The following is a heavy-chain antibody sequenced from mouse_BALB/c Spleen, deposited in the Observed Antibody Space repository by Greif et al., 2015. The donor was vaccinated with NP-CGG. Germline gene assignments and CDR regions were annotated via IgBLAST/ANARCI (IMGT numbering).Heavy chain of an antibody. CDR2: ISNLAYSI. CDR1: GFTFSDYG. D-gene: IGHD1-1*01. Sequence: EVKLMESGGGLVQPGGSRKLSCAASGFTFSDYGMAWVRQAPGKGPEWVAFISNLAYSIYYADTVTDRFTISRENAKNTLYLERSSLRSEDTAMDDCARDYYGRSYWYFDGWGAGTTVTVSS. J-gene: IGHJ1*01. CDR3: ARDYYGRSYWYFDG. V-gene: IGHV5-15*02.